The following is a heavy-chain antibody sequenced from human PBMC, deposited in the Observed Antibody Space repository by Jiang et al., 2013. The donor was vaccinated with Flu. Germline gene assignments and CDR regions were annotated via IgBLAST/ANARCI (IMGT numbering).Heavy chain of an antibody. CDR1: GFTLNTFG. CDR2: ITGYSSST. V-gene: IGHV3-48*01. CDR3: ARAANSGKSGMDV. Sequence: VQLLESGGGLVQPGGSLRLSCAASGFTLNTFGMTWVRQAPGKGLEWISYITGYSSSTYYADSVKGRFTISRDNAKNSLFLQMISLGAEDTALYYCARAANSGKSGMDVWGQGTTVIVSS. D-gene: IGHD1-26*01. J-gene: IGHJ6*02.